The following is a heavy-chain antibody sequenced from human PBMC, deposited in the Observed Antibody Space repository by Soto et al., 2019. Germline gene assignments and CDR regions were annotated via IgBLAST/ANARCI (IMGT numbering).Heavy chain of an antibody. J-gene: IGHJ5*02. CDR2: IYYSGST. Sequence: SETLSLTCTVSGGSISSYYWSWIRQPPGKGLEWIGYIYYSGSTNYNPSLKSRVTISVDTSKNQFSLKLSSVTAADTAVYYCATYSGYSSSWQGGNWFDPWGQGTLVTVSS. CDR1: GGSISSYY. CDR3: ATYSGYSSSWQGGNWFDP. D-gene: IGHD6-13*01. V-gene: IGHV4-59*01.